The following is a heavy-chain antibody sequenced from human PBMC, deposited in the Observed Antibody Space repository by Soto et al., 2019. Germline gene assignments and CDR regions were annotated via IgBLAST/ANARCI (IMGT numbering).Heavy chain of an antibody. CDR2: MSYDGSNK. Sequence: QVQLVESGGGVVQPGKSLRLSCTASGFTFSRYGMHWVRQAPGKGLEWVAVMSYDGSNKWYADSVKGRFNVSRDNSKNTLFLQMKSLRAEDTAVYYCVKNSYYDILTGFDYFDYWGQGAPVTVSS. V-gene: IGHV3-30*18. CDR3: VKNSYYDILTGFDYFDY. CDR1: GFTFSRYG. J-gene: IGHJ4*02. D-gene: IGHD3-9*01.